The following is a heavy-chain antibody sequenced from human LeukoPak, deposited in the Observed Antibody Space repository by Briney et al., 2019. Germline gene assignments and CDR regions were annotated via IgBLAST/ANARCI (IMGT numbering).Heavy chain of an antibody. J-gene: IGHJ4*02. V-gene: IGHV5-51*01. CDR3: ARLGRDSSSWYGGDY. CDR1: GSTFAIYW. D-gene: IGHD6-13*01. Sequence: GESLKISCQGSGSTFAIYWIGWVRQLPGKGLEWMGIIYPGDSDTRYSPSFQGQVTISADKSISTAYLQWSSLKASDTAMYYCARLGRDSSSWYGGDYWGQGTLVTVSS. CDR2: IYPGDSDT.